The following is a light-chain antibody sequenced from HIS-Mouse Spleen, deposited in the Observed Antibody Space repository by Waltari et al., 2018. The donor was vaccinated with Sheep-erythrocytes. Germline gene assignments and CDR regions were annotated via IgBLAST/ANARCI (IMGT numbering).Light chain of an antibody. V-gene: IGKV3-11*01. J-gene: IGKJ2*01. CDR2: DAS. CDR3: QQRSNWYT. CDR1: QSVSSY. Sequence: EIVLTQSPATLSLSPGERATLSCSASQSVSSYLAWYQQKPGQAPRLLIYDASNRATGIPARLSGSGSGTDFTLTISSLEPEDFAVYYCQQRSNWYTFGQGTKLEIK.